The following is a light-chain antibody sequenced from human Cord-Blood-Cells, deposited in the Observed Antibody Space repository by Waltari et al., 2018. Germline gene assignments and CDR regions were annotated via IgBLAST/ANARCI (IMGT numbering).Light chain of an antibody. Sequence: QSALTQPASVSGSPGQSITISCTGTSSDVGSYNLVSWYQQHHGKAPKLMIYEVSKRPSGVSNRFSGSKSGNTASLTISGLQAEDEADYYCCSYAGSSTNYVFGTGTKVTVL. CDR2: EVS. J-gene: IGLJ1*01. CDR3: CSYAGSSTNYV. CDR1: SSDVGSYNL. V-gene: IGLV2-23*02.